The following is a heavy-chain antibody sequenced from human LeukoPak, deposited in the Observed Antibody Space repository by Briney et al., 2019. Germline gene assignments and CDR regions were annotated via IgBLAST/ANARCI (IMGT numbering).Heavy chain of an antibody. V-gene: IGHV4-39*01. D-gene: IGHD7-27*01. CDR3: ASRTGDPPFDY. CDR1: GGSISSSSYY. CDR2: IYYSGST. Sequence: PSETLSLTCTVSGGSISSSSYYWGWIRQPPGKGLERIGSIYYSGSTYYNPSLKSRVTISVDTSKNQFSLKLSSVTAADTAVYYCASRTGDPPFDYWGQGTLVTVSS. J-gene: IGHJ4*02.